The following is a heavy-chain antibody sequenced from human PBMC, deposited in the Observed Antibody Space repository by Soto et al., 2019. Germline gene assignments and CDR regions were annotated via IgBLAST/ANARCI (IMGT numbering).Heavy chain of an antibody. CDR1: GFTFSSYW. Sequence: GGSLRLSCAASGFTFSSYWMHWVRQAPGKGLVWVSRINSDGSSTSYADSVKGRFTISRDNAKNTLYLQMNSLRAEDSAVYYCARDRGVPAAYSVYNGLDPWGQGTLVTVSS. V-gene: IGHV3-74*01. J-gene: IGHJ5*02. CDR2: INSDGSST. D-gene: IGHD2-2*01. CDR3: ARDRGVPAAYSVYNGLDP.